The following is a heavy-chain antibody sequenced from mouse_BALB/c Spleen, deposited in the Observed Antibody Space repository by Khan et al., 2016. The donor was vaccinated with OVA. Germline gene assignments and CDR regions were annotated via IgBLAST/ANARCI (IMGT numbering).Heavy chain of an antibody. J-gene: IGHJ1*01. Sequence: QVQLQQSGAELVKPGASVKLSCKASGYTFTSYYMYWVKQRPGQGLEWIGEINPSNGGTNFNEKFKSKATLTVDKLSSTAYMQLSSLTSEDSAVYYCTRKDYYGSSQRYFDVWGAGTTVTVSS. V-gene: IGHV1S81*02. CDR2: INPSNGGT. D-gene: IGHD1-1*01. CDR3: TRKDYYGSSQRYFDV. CDR1: GYTFTSYY.